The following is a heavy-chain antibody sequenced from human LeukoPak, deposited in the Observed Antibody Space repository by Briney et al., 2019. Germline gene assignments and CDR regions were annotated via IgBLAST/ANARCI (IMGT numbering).Heavy chain of an antibody. CDR1: GYTFTSYG. D-gene: IGHD3-16*01. CDR2: ISAYNGNT. V-gene: IGHV1-18*01. J-gene: IGHJ6*03. CDR3: ARLGARGDYYYYYMDV. Sequence: GASVKVSCKASGYTFTSYGISWVRQAPGQGLEWMGWISAYNGNTNYAQKLQGRVTMTTDTSTSTAYMELRSLRSDDTAVYYCARLGARGDYYYYYMDVWGKGTTVTVSS.